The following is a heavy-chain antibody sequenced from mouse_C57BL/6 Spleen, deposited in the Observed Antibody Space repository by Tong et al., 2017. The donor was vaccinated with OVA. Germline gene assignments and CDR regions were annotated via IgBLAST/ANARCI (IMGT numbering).Heavy chain of an antibody. J-gene: IGHJ3*01. CDR1: GYSFTDYN. V-gene: IGHV1-14*01. CDR2: INPYNDGT. Sequence: EVQLQESGPELVKPGASVKVSCKASGYSFTDYNMYWVKQKPGQGLEWIGYINPYNDGTKYNEKFKGKATLTSDKSSSTAYMELSSLTSEDSAVYYCARSSGWIFAYWGQGTLVTVSA. D-gene: IGHD1-3*01. CDR3: ARSSGWIFAY.